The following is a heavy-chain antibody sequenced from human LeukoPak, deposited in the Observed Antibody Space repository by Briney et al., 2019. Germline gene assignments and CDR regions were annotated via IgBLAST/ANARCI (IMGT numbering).Heavy chain of an antibody. CDR3: ARDPVTYYYGSGSYYSRNNYFDY. D-gene: IGHD3-10*01. Sequence: GASVKVSCKVSGYTLTELSMHWVRQAPGQGLEWMGWINPNSGGTNYAQKFQGRVTMTRDTSISTAYMELSRLRSDDTAVYYCARDPVTYYYGSGSYYSRNNYFDYWGQGTLVTVSS. CDR1: GYTLTELS. J-gene: IGHJ4*02. CDR2: INPNSGGT. V-gene: IGHV1-2*02.